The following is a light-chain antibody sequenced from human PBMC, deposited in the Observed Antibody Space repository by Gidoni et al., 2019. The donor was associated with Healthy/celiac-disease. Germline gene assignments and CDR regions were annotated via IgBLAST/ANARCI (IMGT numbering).Light chain of an antibody. CDR1: QSISSY. J-gene: IGKJ1*01. CDR2: AAS. CDR3: QQSYSTPRT. V-gene: IGKV1-39*01. Sequence: DIQMTQSPSSLSASVGDRVTITCRASQSISSYLNWYQQKPGKAPKLLIYAASSLQSWVPSRFSGSGSGTDFTLTIRSLQPEDFATYYCQQSYSTPRTFXXXTKVEIK.